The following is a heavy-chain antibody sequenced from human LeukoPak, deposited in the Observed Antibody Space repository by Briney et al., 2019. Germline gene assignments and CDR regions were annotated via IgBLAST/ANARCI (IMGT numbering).Heavy chain of an antibody. V-gene: IGHV1-2*02. J-gene: IGHJ4*02. CDR3: ARDSAAHYYGSGSYYAGSFDY. CDR2: INPNSGGT. D-gene: IGHD3-10*01. Sequence: ASVKVSCKASGYTFTGYYMHWVRQPPGQGLEWMGWINPNSGGTNYAQKFQGRVTMTRDTSISTAYMELSRLRSDDTAVYYCARDSAAHYYGSGSYYAGSFDYWGQGTLVTVSS. CDR1: GYTFTGYY.